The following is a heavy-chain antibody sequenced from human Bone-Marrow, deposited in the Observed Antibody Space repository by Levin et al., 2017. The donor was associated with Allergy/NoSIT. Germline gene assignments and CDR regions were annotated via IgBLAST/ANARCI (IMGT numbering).Heavy chain of an antibody. D-gene: IGHD3-9*01. CDR2: INPNSGGT. CDR3: ARDKRYFDWLEAGMDV. V-gene: IGHV1-2*02. CDR1: GYTFTGYY. Sequence: ASVKVSCKASGYTFTGYYMHWVRQAPGQGLEWMGWINPNSGGTNYAQKFQGRVTMTRDTSISTAYMELSRLRSDDTAVYYCARDKRYFDWLEAGMDVWGQGTTVTVSS. J-gene: IGHJ6*02.